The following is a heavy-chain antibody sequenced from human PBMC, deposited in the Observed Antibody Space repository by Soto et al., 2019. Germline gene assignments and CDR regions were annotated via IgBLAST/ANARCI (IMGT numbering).Heavy chain of an antibody. CDR2: IYYSGST. CDR1: GGSISSYY. Sequence: SETLSLTCTVSGGSISSYYWSWIRQPPGKGLEWIGYIYYSGSTNYNPSLKSRVTISVDTSKNQFSLKLSSVTAADTAVYYCARDSFPDYYYYMDVWGKGTTVTVSS. J-gene: IGHJ6*03. CDR3: ARDSFPDYYYYMDV. V-gene: IGHV4-59*01.